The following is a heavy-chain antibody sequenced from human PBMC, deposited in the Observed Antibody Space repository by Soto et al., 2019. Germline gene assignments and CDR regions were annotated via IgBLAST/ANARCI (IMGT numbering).Heavy chain of an antibody. V-gene: IGHV4-4*01. CDR3: AISATIVVVVVVSPVWFDP. D-gene: IGHD2-15*01. CDR2: IYRSGST. J-gene: IGHJ5*02. CDR1: GGSISSSNW. Sequence: QVQLQESGPGLVKPSGTLSLTCAVSGGSISSSNWWSWVRQPPGKGLEWIGEIYRSGSTNYNPSLKSRVTISVCKFKIHFALKVSCVTAVGQAVFCCAISATIVVVVVVSPVWFDPWGQGTLVTVSS.